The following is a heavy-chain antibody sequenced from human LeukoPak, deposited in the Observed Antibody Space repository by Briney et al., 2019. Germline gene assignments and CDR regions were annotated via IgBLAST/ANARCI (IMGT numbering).Heavy chain of an antibody. CDR3: AREKSSWSGLDAFDI. CDR2: IYDSGST. CDR1: GGSINNYY. D-gene: IGHD6-13*01. V-gene: IGHV4-59*12. Sequence: SETLSLTCIVSGGSINNYYWSWIRQPPGKGLEWIGYIYDSGSTNYNLSLKSRVTISVDTSKNQFSLKLSSVTAADTAVYYCAREKSSWSGLDAFDIWGQGTMVTVSS. J-gene: IGHJ3*02.